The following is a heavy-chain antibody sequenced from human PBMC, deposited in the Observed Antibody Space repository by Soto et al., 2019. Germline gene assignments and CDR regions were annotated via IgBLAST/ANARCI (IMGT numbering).Heavy chain of an antibody. D-gene: IGHD2-21*01. J-gene: IGHJ4*02. Sequence: GESLKVSCAASGFTFISYSLNWVRQAPGKGLEWVSSISSSSSYIYYADSVKGRFTISRDNAKNSLYLQMNSLRAEDTAVYYCASRVINWGQGTLVTVSS. CDR2: ISSSSSYI. CDR1: GFTFISYS. V-gene: IGHV3-21*01. CDR3: ASRVIN.